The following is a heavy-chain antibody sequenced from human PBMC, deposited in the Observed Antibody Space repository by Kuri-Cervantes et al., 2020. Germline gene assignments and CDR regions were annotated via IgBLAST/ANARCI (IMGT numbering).Heavy chain of an antibody. CDR1: GFSFSARGAG. CDR3: AHSVPLAVAGPPGNWFDP. CDR2: VYWDDDK. V-gene: IGHV2-5*02. J-gene: IGHJ5*02. Sequence: SGPTLVQPPQTLTLTCTFSGFSFSARGAGFGPIRQPPGKALEWLALVYWDDDKRYSPSLKSRLTITKDTSKNQVVLTMTNMNPVDTPTYYCAHSVPLAVAGPPGNWFDPWGQGTLVTVSS. D-gene: IGHD6-19*01.